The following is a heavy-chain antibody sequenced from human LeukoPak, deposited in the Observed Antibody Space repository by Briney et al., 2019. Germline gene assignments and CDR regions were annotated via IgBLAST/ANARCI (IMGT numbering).Heavy chain of an antibody. D-gene: IGHD6-13*01. CDR3: AREAAADLYYYGMDV. Sequence: GGSLRLSCAASGFTFSSYATHWVRQAPGKGLEWVAVISYDGSNKYYADSVKGRFTISRDNSKNTLYLQMNSLRAEDTAVYYCAREAAADLYYYGMDVWGQGTTVTVSS. CDR2: ISYDGSNK. CDR1: GFTFSSYA. V-gene: IGHV3-30*04. J-gene: IGHJ6*02.